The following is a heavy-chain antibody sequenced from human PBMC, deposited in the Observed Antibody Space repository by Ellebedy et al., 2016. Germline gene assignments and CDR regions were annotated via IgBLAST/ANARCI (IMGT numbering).Heavy chain of an antibody. D-gene: IGHD3-10*01. J-gene: IGHJ6*02. V-gene: IGHV3-23*01. CDR1: GFTFSSYA. Sequence: GGSLRLXXAASGFTFSSYAMSWVRQAPGKGLEWVSAISGSGGSTYYADSVKGRFTISRDNSKNTLYLQMNSLRAEDTAVYYCAKEDVLLWFGEPPYGMDVWGQGTTVTVSS. CDR3: AKEDVLLWFGEPPYGMDV. CDR2: ISGSGGST.